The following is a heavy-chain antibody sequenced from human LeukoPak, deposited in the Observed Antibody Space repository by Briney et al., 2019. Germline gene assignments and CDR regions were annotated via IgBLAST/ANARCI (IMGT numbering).Heavy chain of an antibody. J-gene: IGHJ6*03. Sequence: GGSLRLSCAASGFTFSSYWMHWVRQAPGKGLVWVSRIYSDGGTTTYADSVEGRFTISRDNAKNTLYLQMNSLRADDTAVYYCARGPFYYMDVWGKGTTVTVSS. CDR3: ARGPFYYMDV. CDR1: GFTFSSYW. CDR2: IYSDGGTT. V-gene: IGHV3-74*01.